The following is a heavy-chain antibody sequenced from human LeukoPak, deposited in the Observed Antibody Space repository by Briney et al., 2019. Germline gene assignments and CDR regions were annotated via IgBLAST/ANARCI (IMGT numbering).Heavy chain of an antibody. CDR2: ISSNGSNT. CDR3: ARVSGYSYGQ. J-gene: IGHJ4*02. CDR1: GFPFSAYA. D-gene: IGHD5-18*01. V-gene: IGHV3-64*02. Sequence: GGSLRLSCVASGFPFSAYAMHWVRQAPGKGLEYVSGISSNGSNTNYAASVEGRFTISRDNSKNTLYLLMGSLRPEDMAVYYCARVSGYSYGQWGQGTLVTVSP.